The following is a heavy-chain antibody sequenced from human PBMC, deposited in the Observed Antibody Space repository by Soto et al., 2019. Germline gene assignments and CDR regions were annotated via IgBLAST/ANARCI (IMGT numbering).Heavy chain of an antibody. CDR1: GFTFSNAW. V-gene: IGHV3-15*01. Sequence: EVQLVESGGGLVKPGGSLRLSCAASGFTFSNAWMSWVRQAPGKGLEWVGRIKSKTDGGTTDYAAPVKGRFTISRDDSKNTLYLQTNSLKTEDTAVYYCTTHKAASYYYYYMDVWGKGTTVTVSS. CDR2: IKSKTDGGTT. CDR3: TTHKAASYYYYYMDV. D-gene: IGHD2-15*01. J-gene: IGHJ6*03.